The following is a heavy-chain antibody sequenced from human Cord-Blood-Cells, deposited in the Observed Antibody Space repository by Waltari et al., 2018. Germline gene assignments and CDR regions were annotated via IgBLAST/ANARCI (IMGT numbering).Heavy chain of an antibody. D-gene: IGHD6-19*01. CDR2: INHSGNT. J-gene: IGHJ4*02. CDR3: ARGQGSSGWYDY. CDR1: GGSFSGYY. Sequence: QVQLQQWGAGLLKPSETLSLTCAVYGGSFSGYYWSWIRQPPGKGLEWIGEINHSGNTIYNPSLKSRVTISVDTSNNQFSLKLSSVTAADTAVYYCARGQGSSGWYDYWGQGTLVTVSS. V-gene: IGHV4-34*01.